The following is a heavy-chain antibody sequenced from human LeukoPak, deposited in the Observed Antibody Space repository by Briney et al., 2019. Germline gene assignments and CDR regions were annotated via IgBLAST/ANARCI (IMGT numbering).Heavy chain of an antibody. Sequence: GGSLRLSCAASGFTFSSYWMSWVRQAPGKGLEWVANIKQDGSEKYYVDSVKGRFTISRDNAKNSLYLQMNSLRAEDTAVYYCARTIVGATLGYYYYMDVWGKGTTVTVSS. D-gene: IGHD1-26*01. V-gene: IGHV3-7*01. CDR1: GFTFSSYW. CDR2: IKQDGSEK. J-gene: IGHJ6*03. CDR3: ARTIVGATLGYYYYMDV.